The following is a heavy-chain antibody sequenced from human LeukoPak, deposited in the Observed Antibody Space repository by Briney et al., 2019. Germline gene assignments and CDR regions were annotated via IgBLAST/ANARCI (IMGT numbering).Heavy chain of an antibody. CDR3: AKSYCGGDCG. CDR2: ITGNGVYT. Sequence: GGSLRLSCAVSGLPFGSYGMTWVRQAPGKGLEWVSGITGNGVYTYYADCVKGRFTISRDNSKNTLSLQMNRLRAENTAVYYCAKSYCGGDCGWGPGTLVTVSS. V-gene: IGHV3-23*01. CDR1: GLPFGSYG. J-gene: IGHJ4*02. D-gene: IGHD2-21*02.